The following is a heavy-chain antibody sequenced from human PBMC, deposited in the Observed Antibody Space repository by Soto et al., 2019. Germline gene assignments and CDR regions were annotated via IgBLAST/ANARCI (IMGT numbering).Heavy chain of an antibody. D-gene: IGHD6-19*01. CDR1: GFSFSSYG. CDR2: ISYDGSNK. V-gene: IGHV3-30*18. J-gene: IGHJ4*02. Sequence: QVQLVESGGGVVQPGRSLRLSCAASGFSFSSYGMHWVRQAPGKGLEWVAVISYDGSNKYYADSVKGRFTISRDNSKNTLYLQMNSLRAEDTAVYYCAKESVAGTSGLYYFDYWGQGTLVTVSP. CDR3: AKESVAGTSGLYYFDY.